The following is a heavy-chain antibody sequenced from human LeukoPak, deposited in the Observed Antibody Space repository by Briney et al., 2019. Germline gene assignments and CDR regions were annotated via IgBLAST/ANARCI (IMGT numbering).Heavy chain of an antibody. V-gene: IGHV3-33*06. D-gene: IGHD4-11*01. CDR2: IWSDSTNK. CDR1: GFIFGHYA. Sequence: PGGSLRLSCATSGFIFGHYAMHWVRQAPGKGLEWVAVIWSDSTNKYYSDAVKGRFAISRDDPSKMVYLQMNSLRVEDTAVYYCAEDIQRGFDYTNSLDYWGQGILVTVSS. CDR3: AEDIQRGFDYTNSLDY. J-gene: IGHJ4*02.